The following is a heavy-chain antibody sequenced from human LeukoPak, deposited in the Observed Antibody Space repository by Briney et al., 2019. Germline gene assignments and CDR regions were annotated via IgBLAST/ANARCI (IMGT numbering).Heavy chain of an antibody. D-gene: IGHD1-26*01. CDR1: GGSISNYY. J-gene: IGHJ4*02. Sequence: SETLSLTCTVSGGSISNYYWNWIRQPPGKGLEWIGSIYYSGSTYYNPSLKSRVTISVDTSKNQFSLKLSSVTAADTAVYYCATPRPDSGSYFPFDYWGQGTLVTVSS. CDR3: ATPRPDSGSYFPFDY. CDR2: IYYSGST. V-gene: IGHV4-59*05.